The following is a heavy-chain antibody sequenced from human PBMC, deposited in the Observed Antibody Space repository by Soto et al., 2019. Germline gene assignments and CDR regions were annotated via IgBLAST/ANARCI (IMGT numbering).Heavy chain of an antibody. CDR2: ISATGQGI. Sequence: EVQLLESGGGLVQPGGSLRLSCTASGFTFTYYAFSWVRQAPGKGLEWVSAISATGQGIYYADSVRGRFTISRDNSKNTVLLHMDSLRAEDTAVYYCAKDRDYPRDQFHYWGQGTLVTVSS. J-gene: IGHJ4*02. CDR3: AKDRDYPRDQFHY. CDR1: GFTFTYYA. D-gene: IGHD2-2*01. V-gene: IGHV3-23*01.